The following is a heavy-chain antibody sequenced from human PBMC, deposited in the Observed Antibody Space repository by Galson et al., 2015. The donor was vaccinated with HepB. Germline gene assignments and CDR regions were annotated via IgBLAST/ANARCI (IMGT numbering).Heavy chain of an antibody. Sequence: SVKVSCKASGYTFTSYGISWVRQAPGQGLEWMGWISAYNGNTNYAQKLQGRVTMTTDTSTSTAYMELRSLRSDDTAVYYCARVGSCSSTSCYVYYYYYGMDVWGQGTTVTVSS. CDR3: ARVGSCSSTSCYVYYYYYGMDV. CDR2: ISAYNGNT. CDR1: GYTFTSYG. J-gene: IGHJ6*02. D-gene: IGHD2-2*01. V-gene: IGHV1-18*04.